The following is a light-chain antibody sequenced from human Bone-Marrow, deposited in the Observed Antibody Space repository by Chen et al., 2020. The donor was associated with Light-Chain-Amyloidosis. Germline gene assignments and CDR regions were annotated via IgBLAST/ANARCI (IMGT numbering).Light chain of an antibody. J-gene: IGLJ1*01. CDR3: SSYTITNTLV. CDR1: SSDVGGDNH. CDR2: EVT. V-gene: IGLV2-14*01. Sequence: QSALTQPASVSGSPGQSITISCTGTSSDVGGDNHVSWYQQHPDKAPKLMIYEVTNRPSWVPDRFSGSNSANAPSLTISVLQTEDEADYFCSSYTITNTLVFGSGTRVTVL.